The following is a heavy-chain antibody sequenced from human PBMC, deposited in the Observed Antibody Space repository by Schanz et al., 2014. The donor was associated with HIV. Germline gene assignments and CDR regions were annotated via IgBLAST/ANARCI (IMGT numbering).Heavy chain of an antibody. V-gene: IGHV1-2*02. CDR3: AREKVGILADYTPNGMDV. Sequence: QLVQSGAEVKKPGASVRVSCKASGDGFTTRTISWLRQAPGHALEWMGGINPNSGGTNYAQKLQGRVTMTRDTSVSTAYMELSRLTSDDTAMYYCAREKVGILADYTPNGMDVWGQGTTVTVSS. CDR2: INPNSGGT. J-gene: IGHJ6*02. D-gene: IGHD3-9*01. CDR1: GDGFTTRT.